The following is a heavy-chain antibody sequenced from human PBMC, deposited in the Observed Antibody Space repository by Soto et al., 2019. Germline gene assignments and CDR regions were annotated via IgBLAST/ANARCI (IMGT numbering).Heavy chain of an antibody. Sequence: SETLSLTCTVSGGSISSSSYYWGWIRQPPGKGLEWIGSIYYSGSTYYNPSLKSRVTISADTSKNQFSLKLSSVTAADTAVYYCADELYDILTGYYKLLAFDIWGQGTMVTVSS. CDR3: ADELYDILTGYYKLLAFDI. CDR1: GGSISSSSYY. D-gene: IGHD3-9*01. V-gene: IGHV4-39*01. J-gene: IGHJ3*02. CDR2: IYYSGST.